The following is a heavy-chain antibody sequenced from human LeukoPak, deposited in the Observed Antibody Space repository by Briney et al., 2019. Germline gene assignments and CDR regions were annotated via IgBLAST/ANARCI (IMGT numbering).Heavy chain of an antibody. CDR3: ARRMVIPAFDI. D-gene: IGHD4-23*01. CDR1: GYTFTSYG. J-gene: IGHJ3*02. Sequence: ASVKVSCKASGYTFTSYGISWVRQAPGQGLEWMGWISAYNGNTNYAQKLQGRVTMTTDTYTSTADMELRSLRSDDPAVYYCARRMVIPAFDIWGQGTMVTVSS. V-gene: IGHV1-18*01. CDR2: ISAYNGNT.